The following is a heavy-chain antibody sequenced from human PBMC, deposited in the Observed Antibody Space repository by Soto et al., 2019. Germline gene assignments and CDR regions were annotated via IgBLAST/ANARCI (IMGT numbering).Heavy chain of an antibody. D-gene: IGHD1-26*01. CDR2: IYYSGST. Sequence: QVQLQASGPGRVKPSQTLSLTCTVSGGSISSGGYYWSWIRQHPGKGLEWIGYIYYSGSTYYNPSLKSRVTISVDTAKNQFSLQLSSVTAADTAVYSCARGELRFWFDPWGQGTLVTVSS. CDR3: ARGELRFWFDP. CDR1: GGSISSGGYY. J-gene: IGHJ5*02. V-gene: IGHV4-31*03.